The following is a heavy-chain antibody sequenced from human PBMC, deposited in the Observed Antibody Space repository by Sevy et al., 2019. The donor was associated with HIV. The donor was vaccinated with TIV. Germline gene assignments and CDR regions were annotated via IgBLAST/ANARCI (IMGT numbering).Heavy chain of an antibody. V-gene: IGHV3-7*01. Sequence: GGSLRLSCAASGFTFSSYWMSWVRQAPGKGLEWVANIKRDGSEKYYVDSVKGRFTISRDNAKNSLYLQMNSLRAEDTAVYYCARDSPYYYGSGSYRPIWGQGTMVTVSS. J-gene: IGHJ3*02. CDR3: ARDSPYYYGSGSYRPI. CDR2: IKRDGSEK. D-gene: IGHD3-10*01. CDR1: GFTFSSYW.